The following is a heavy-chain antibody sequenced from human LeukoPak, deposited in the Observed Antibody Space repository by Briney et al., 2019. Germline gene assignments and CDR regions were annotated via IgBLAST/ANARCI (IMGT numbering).Heavy chain of an antibody. CDR3: AKDRLRDYHASRRYSDH. CDR1: GFTFSSYA. CDR2: ISGSGGST. Sequence: GGSLRLSCAASGFTFSSYAMSWVRQAPGKGLEWVSAISGSGGSTYYAESVKGRFTISRDNSKNTLYLQMNSLRAEDTAVYYCAKDRLRDYHASRRYSDHWGQGTLVPVSS. V-gene: IGHV3-23*01. J-gene: IGHJ4*02. D-gene: IGHD3-22*01.